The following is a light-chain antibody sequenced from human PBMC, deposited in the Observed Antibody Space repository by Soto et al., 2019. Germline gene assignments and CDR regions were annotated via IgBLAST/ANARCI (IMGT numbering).Light chain of an antibody. CDR2: AAS. Sequence: SQMAQSPSSVSASIGDRVTLPCRASQDVRTWLAWYQQKPGRAPKLLIHAASRLQSGVPSRFSGSGSGTDFTLTISNLQPDDLGTYYCQQVNDIPLTFGPGTKVDIK. V-gene: IGKV1-12*01. CDR3: QQVNDIPLT. CDR1: QDVRTW. J-gene: IGKJ3*01.